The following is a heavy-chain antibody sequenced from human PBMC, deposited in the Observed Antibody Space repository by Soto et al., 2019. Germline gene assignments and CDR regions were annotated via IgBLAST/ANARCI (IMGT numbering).Heavy chain of an antibody. J-gene: IGHJ3*02. V-gene: IGHV3-23*01. CDR3: ARDGQYRTDGFDI. CDR1: GFTFSSHG. Sequence: EAQLLESGGGSVQPGGSLRLSCAASGFTFSSHGMSWIRQAPGKGLEWISGLSRGGGSTYYVDSVKGRFTISGDNAKITVDLIMKSLRVEDTALYYCARDGQYRTDGFDIWGQGTMVTVSS. CDR2: LSRGGGST. D-gene: IGHD5-12*01.